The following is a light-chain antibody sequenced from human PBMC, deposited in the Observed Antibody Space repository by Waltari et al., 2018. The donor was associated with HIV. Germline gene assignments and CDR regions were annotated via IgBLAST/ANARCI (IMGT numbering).Light chain of an antibody. J-gene: IGKJ1*01. CDR1: QKILFSSTNKNY. CDR2: WAS. V-gene: IGKV4-1*01. CDR3: QQYYSTPRT. Sequence: DIILTQSPDSLAVSLAERATMNCNSSQKILFSSTNKNYLSWYQQRPGQPPRLLIYWASSRESGVPERFTGSGSGTNFTLTISRLQADDVAVYFCQQYYSTPRTFGQGTKV.